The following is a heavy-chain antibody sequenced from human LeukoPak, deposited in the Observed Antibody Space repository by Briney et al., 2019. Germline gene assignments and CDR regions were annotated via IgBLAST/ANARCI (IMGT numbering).Heavy chain of an antibody. J-gene: IGHJ4*02. V-gene: IGHV3-30*02. CDR1: GFTFNNYG. Sequence: GGSLRLSCAPSGFTFNNYGMHWVRQAPGKGLEWVAFIRDDGSTKYYADSVKGRFTISRDNSKNTLSLQMNSLRAEDTAVYYCARDRGRRIVVVPATKWGTFDYWGQGTLVTVSS. CDR3: ARDRGRRIVVVPATKWGTFDY. CDR2: IRDDGSTK. D-gene: IGHD2-2*01.